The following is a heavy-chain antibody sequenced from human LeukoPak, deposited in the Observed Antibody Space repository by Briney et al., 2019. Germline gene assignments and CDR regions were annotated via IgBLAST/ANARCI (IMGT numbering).Heavy chain of an antibody. D-gene: IGHD3-16*02. Sequence: SETLSLTCAVYGGSFSGYYWSWIRQPPGKGLEWIGEINHSGSTNYNPSLKSRVTISVDTSKNQFSLKLSSVTAADTAVYYCARDVYVWGSYRSYYFDYWGQGTLVTVSS. V-gene: IGHV4-34*01. CDR3: ARDVYVWGSYRSYYFDY. CDR1: GGSFSGYY. CDR2: INHSGST. J-gene: IGHJ4*02.